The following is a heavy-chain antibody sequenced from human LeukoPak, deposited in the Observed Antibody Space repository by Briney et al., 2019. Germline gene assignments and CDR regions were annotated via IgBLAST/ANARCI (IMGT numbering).Heavy chain of an antibody. J-gene: IGHJ6*02. CDR2: ISYDGSNK. D-gene: IGHD3-10*01. V-gene: IGHV3-30*04. CDR3: ARDQRQEVLLWFGELNYGMDV. Sequence: GGSLRLSCAASGFTFSSYAMHWVRQAPGKGLEWVAVISYDGSNKYYADSVKGRFTISRDNSKNTLYLQMNSLRAEDTAVYYCARDQRQEVLLWFGELNYGMDVWGQGTTVTVSS. CDR1: GFTFSSYA.